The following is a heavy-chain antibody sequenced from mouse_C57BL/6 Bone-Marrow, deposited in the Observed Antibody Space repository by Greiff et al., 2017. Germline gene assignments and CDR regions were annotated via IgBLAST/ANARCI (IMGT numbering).Heavy chain of an antibody. D-gene: IGHD1-1*01. Sequence: QVQLQQSGAELARPGASVTLSCKASGYTFTSYGLSWVKQSTGQGLEWIGEIYPRSGNTYYTEKFKGKATLTADKSSSTAYMELRSLTSEDSAVYFCARCPYYYGSSYDYWGQGTTLTVAS. CDR1: GYTFTSYG. CDR3: ARCPYYYGSSYDY. J-gene: IGHJ2*01. CDR2: IYPRSGNT. V-gene: IGHV1-81*01.